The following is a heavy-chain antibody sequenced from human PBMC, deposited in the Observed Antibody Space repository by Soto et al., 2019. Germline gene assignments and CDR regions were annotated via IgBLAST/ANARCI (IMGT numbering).Heavy chain of an antibody. J-gene: IGHJ4*02. D-gene: IGHD1-26*01. CDR3: ARHDSGGYYFDY. V-gene: IGHV3-7*05. CDR1: GFSCRNYW. CDR2: INQEGNEK. Sequence: EVQLVESGGGLVQPGGSLRLSCAASGFSCRNYWMTWVRQAPGQGLEWVANINQEGNEKNYVDSVKGRFTISRDNARNSLFLQRNRLRVDDTAVYYCARHDSGGYYFDYWGQGTLVTVSS.